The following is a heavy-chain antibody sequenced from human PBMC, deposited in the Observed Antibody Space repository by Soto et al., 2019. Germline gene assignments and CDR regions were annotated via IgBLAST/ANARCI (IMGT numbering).Heavy chain of an antibody. CDR2: VSNDGRSE. Sequence: QVQLVESGGGAVQPGRSLTLSCAASGFRFSAFGMHWVRQAPGKGLEWVAVVSNDGRSEHYADSVKGRFTISRDNSKNTLSLQMNGLRPDDTAIYYCARTPGVITVISAFDHWGQGTPVTVSS. V-gene: IGHV3-30*03. CDR3: ARTPGVITVISAFDH. J-gene: IGHJ4*02. D-gene: IGHD3-22*01. CDR1: GFRFSAFG.